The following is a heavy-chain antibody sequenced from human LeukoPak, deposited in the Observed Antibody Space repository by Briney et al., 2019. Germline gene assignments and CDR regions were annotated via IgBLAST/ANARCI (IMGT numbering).Heavy chain of an antibody. Sequence: SQTLSLTCAISGDSVSSNSAAWNWIRQFPSRGPECLGRTYYRSKWYNDYAVSVKSRITINPATSKNQFSLQLNSVTPEDTAVYYCARGAYGSGQYYYYYGMDVWGQGTTVTVSS. CDR1: GDSVSSNSAA. CDR3: ARGAYGSGQYYYYYGMDV. V-gene: IGHV6-1*01. D-gene: IGHD3-10*01. J-gene: IGHJ6*02. CDR2: TYYRSKWYN.